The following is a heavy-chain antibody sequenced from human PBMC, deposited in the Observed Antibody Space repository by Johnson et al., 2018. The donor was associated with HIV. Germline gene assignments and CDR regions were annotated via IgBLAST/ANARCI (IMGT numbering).Heavy chain of an antibody. CDR2: ISWNSGSI. V-gene: IGHV3-9*01. D-gene: IGHD6-13*01. J-gene: IGHJ3*02. CDR3: ARDRGSSWPYDAFDI. Sequence: VQLVESGGGLVQPGRSLRLSCGASGFTFDDYAMHWVRQAPGKGLEWVSGISWNSGSIGYADSVKGRFTISRDNAKNSLYLQMNSLRAEDTAVYYCARDRGSSWPYDAFDIWGQGTMVTVSS. CDR1: GFTFDDYA.